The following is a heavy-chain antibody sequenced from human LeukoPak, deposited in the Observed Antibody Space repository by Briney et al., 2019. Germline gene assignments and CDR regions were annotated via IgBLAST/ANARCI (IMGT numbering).Heavy chain of an antibody. V-gene: IGHV3-7*01. CDR1: GLAFSSYW. J-gene: IGHJ4*02. Sequence: GGSLRLSCAASGLAFSSYWMGWVRQAPGKGLEWVANIKQDGSVKNYVDSVKGRFTISRDNAKSSLYLQINSLRAEDTAVYYCVREWLGNSWGQGTLVTVSS. D-gene: IGHD3-10*01. CDR3: VREWLGNS. CDR2: IKQDGSVK.